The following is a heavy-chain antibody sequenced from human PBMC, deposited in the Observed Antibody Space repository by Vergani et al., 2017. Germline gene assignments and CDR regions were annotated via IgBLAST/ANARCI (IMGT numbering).Heavy chain of an antibody. CDR2: IYYSGST. V-gene: IGHV4-59*01. CDR1: GGSISSDY. Sequence: QVQLQESGPGLVKPSETLSLTCTVSGGSISSDYWSWIRQPPGKGLEWIGYIYYSGSTNYNPSLKSRVTISVDTSKNQFSLKLSSVTAADTAVYYCARGRGYSSGWYVYWGQGTLVTVSS. D-gene: IGHD6-19*01. J-gene: IGHJ4*02. CDR3: ARGRGYSSGWYVY.